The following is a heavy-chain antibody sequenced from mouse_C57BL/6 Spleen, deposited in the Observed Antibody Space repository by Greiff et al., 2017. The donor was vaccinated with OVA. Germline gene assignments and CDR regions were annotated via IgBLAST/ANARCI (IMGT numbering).Heavy chain of an antibody. CDR1: GFNIKDDY. J-gene: IGHJ3*01. CDR2: IDPENGDT. Sequence: VQLQQSGAELVRPGASVKLSCTASGFNIKDDYMHWVKQRPEQGLEWIGWIDPENGDTEYASKFQGKATITADTSSNTAYLQLSSLTSEDTAVYYCTLRSPFAYWGQGTLVTVSA. V-gene: IGHV14-4*01. D-gene: IGHD1-1*01. CDR3: TLRSPFAY.